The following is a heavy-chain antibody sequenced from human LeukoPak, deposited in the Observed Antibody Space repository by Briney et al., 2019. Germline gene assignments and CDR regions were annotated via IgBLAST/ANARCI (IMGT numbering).Heavy chain of an antibody. Sequence: GGSLRLSCAASGFSFGFYGLHWVRQAPGKGLEWVAFIRTDGSIDYYADSVRDRFTISRDYGKNTLYLQMNSLRAEDAALYYCAKDQPEAYFDYWGQGTLVTVSS. D-gene: IGHD1-14*01. CDR1: GFSFGFYG. V-gene: IGHV3-30*02. J-gene: IGHJ4*02. CDR2: IRTDGSID. CDR3: AKDQPEAYFDY.